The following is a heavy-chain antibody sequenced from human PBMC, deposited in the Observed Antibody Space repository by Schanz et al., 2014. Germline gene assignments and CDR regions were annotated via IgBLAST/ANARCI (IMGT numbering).Heavy chain of an antibody. V-gene: IGHV4-61*02. CDR2: VFPNGIT. J-gene: IGHJ2*01. D-gene: IGHD1-1*01. Sequence: QVQLQESGPGLVKPSQTLSLTCTLSGGSIRSGTYYWSWIRQPAGKALEWVGRVFPNGITNYNPSLKRRVPISLATSKIHFSLTLASLTAADTAVYYCARDTTWRLDLWGRGTLVTVSS. CDR3: ARDTTWRLDL. CDR1: GGSIRSGTYY.